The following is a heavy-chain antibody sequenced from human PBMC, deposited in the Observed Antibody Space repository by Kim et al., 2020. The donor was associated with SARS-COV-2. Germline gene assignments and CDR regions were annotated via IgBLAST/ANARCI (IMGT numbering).Heavy chain of an antibody. D-gene: IGHD1-1*01. J-gene: IGHJ4*02. CDR3: ARVPSSGVDY. Sequence: GNTKYSRRFQGRVTLTRDTSASTAYMELSSLRSEDTAVYYCARVPSSGVDYWGQGTLVTVSS. V-gene: IGHV1-3*01. CDR2: GNT.